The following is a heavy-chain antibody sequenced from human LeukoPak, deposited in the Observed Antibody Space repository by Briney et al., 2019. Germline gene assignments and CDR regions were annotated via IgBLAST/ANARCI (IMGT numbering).Heavy chain of an antibody. J-gene: IGHJ5*02. CDR1: GFTFSNYA. CDR2: MSYDGSHQ. Sequence: PGRSLRLSCAASGFTFSNYAMHWVRQAPGKGLEWVALMSYDGSHQYYADSVKGRFTISRDNSNNTVFLQMNSLRTEDTAVYYCASQRVGHFRSWGQGTLVTVSS. V-gene: IGHV3-30*01. CDR3: ASQRVGHFRS. D-gene: IGHD2-15*01.